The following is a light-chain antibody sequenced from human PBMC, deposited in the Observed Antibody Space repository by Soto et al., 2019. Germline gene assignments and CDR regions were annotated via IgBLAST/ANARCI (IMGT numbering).Light chain of an antibody. CDR2: AAS. Sequence: IQLTQSPSSLSASVGDRVIITCRASQDISNFLAWYQQKPWKAPQLLIYAASTLQTGVPSRFSGSGSGTDFTLTLSSLQPDDFATYYCQVVNTYLGWITFGPGTKVDV. J-gene: IGKJ3*01. CDR3: QVVNTYLGWIT. CDR1: QDISNF. V-gene: IGKV1-9*01.